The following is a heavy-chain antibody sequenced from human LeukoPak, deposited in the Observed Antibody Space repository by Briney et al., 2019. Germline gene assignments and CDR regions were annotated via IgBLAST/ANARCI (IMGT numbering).Heavy chain of an antibody. CDR1: GVSISSYY. CDR2: IYTSGST. V-gene: IGHV4-4*07. D-gene: IGHD1-26*01. Sequence: SETLSLTCTVSGVSISSYYWSWIRQPAGKGLEWIGRIYTSGSTNYNPSLKSRLTISVDTYNNHSSLMLISVPAADTAAYYCARDLGVCGFDCWGQGSLVSVSA. CDR3: ARDLGVCGFDC. J-gene: IGHJ4*02.